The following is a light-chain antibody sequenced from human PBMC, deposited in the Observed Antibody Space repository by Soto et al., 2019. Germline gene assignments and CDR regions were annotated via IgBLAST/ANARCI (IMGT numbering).Light chain of an antibody. Sequence: DIQMTQSPSSLSASVGDRVTISCRASQAINNYLDWYQQKPGKAPKLLIYAASTLQSGVPSRFSGSGSGTAFTLTISSLQPEDVATYYCQKHNSAPPVTFGPGTKVGV. CDR2: AAS. V-gene: IGKV1-27*01. CDR3: QKHNSAPPVT. CDR1: QAINNY. J-gene: IGKJ3*01.